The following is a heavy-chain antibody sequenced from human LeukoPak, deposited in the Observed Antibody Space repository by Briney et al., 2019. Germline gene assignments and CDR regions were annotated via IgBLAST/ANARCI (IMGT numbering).Heavy chain of an antibody. D-gene: IGHD3-22*01. J-gene: IGHJ4*02. CDR3: ARDSYYDSRAFDY. V-gene: IGHV3-7*01. CDR2: IKQDGSEK. CDR1: GFTFSSYW. Sequence: GGSLRLSCAASGFTFSSYWMSWVRQAPGKGLEWVANIKQDGSEKYYVDSVKGRFTISRGNAKNSLYLQMNSLRAEDTAVYYCARDSYYDSRAFDYWGQGTLVTVSS.